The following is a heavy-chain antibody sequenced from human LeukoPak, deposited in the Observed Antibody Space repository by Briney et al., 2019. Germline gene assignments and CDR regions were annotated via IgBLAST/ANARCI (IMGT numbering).Heavy chain of an antibody. D-gene: IGHD5-12*01. CDR2: ISYDGSNK. CDR1: GFTFSSYS. V-gene: IGHV3-30*18. J-gene: IGHJ4*02. CDR3: AKDAGGYAT. Sequence: GGSLRLSCAASGFTFSSYSMNWVRQAPGKGLEWVAVISYDGSNKYYADSVKGRFTISRDNSKNTLYLQMNSLRAEDTAVYYCAKDAGGYATWGQGTLVTVSS.